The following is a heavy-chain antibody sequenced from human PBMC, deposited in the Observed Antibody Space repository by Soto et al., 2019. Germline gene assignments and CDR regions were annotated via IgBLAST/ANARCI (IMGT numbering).Heavy chain of an antibody. Sequence: SETLSLTCTVSGGSISSSSYYWGWIRQPPGKGLEWIGSIYYSGSTYYNPSLKSRVTISVDTSKNQFSLKLSSVTAADTAVYYCARRGSTTVTARGWFDPWGQGTLVTVSS. D-gene: IGHD4-17*01. J-gene: IGHJ5*02. V-gene: IGHV4-39*01. CDR1: GGSISSSSYY. CDR2: IYYSGST. CDR3: ARRGSTTVTARGWFDP.